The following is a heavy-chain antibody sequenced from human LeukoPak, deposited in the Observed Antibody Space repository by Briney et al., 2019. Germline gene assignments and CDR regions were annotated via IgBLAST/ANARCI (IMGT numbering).Heavy chain of an antibody. D-gene: IGHD4-17*01. CDR1: GFSFISYS. V-gene: IGHV3-21*01. CDR3: ARGATTTRFGRFDP. J-gene: IGHJ5*02. Sequence: GGSLRLSCAASGFSFISYSMNWVRQAPGKGLEWVSSTSSSSDYIYHADSVKGRFTISRDNPKKSLYLQMNSLRAEDTAVYYCARGATTTRFGRFDPWGQGTLVIVSS. CDR2: TSSSSDYI.